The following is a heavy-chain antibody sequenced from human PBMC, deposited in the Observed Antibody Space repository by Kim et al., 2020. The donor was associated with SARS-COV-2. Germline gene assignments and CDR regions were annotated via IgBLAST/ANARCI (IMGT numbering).Heavy chain of an antibody. D-gene: IGHD3-22*01. Sequence: GGSLRLSCAASGFTFSSYSMNWVRQAPGKGLEWVSYISSSSSTIYYADSVKGRFTISRDNAKNSLYLQMNSLRAEDTAVYYCARPYYYDSSAPGYWGQGTLVTVSS. CDR1: GFTFSSYS. V-gene: IGHV3-48*04. J-gene: IGHJ4*02. CDR2: ISSSSSTI. CDR3: ARPYYYDSSAPGY.